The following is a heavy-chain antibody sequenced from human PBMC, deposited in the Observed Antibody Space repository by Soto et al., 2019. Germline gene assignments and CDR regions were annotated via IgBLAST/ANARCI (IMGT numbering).Heavy chain of an antibody. CDR2: VYYSGST. CDR3: AREGYGDSYGYWYYFDY. D-gene: IGHD5-18*01. CDR1: GGSVSSGSYY. J-gene: IGHJ4*02. V-gene: IGHV4-61*01. Sequence: SETLSLTCTVSGGSVSSGSYYWSWIRQPPGKGLEWIGYVYYSGSTNYNPSLKSRVTISVDTSKNQFSLKLSSVTAADTAEYYCAREGYGDSYGYWYYFDYWGQGTLVAVSS.